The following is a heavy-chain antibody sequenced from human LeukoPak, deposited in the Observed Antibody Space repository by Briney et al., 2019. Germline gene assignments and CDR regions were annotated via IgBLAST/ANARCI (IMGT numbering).Heavy chain of an antibody. D-gene: IGHD3-22*01. Sequence: KTSETLSLTCTVSGGSISSSSYYWGWIRQPPGKGLEWIGSIYYSGSTYYNPSLKSRVTISVDTSKNQFSLKLSSVTAADTAVYYCARDSDDYYDSSGYYRLNDAFDIWGQGTMVTVSS. CDR1: GGSISSSSYY. CDR3: ARDSDDYYDSSGYYRLNDAFDI. CDR2: IYYSGST. J-gene: IGHJ3*02. V-gene: IGHV4-39*07.